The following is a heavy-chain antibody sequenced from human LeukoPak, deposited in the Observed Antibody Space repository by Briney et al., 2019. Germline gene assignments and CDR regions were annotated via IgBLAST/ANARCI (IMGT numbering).Heavy chain of an antibody. Sequence: PGGSLRLSCAASGFTFSSYWMHWVRQGPEKGLVWVARISTDGSFTSYADSVKGRFTISRDNAKNTLYLQMNSLRDEDTAVYYCARGHGTVWGQGTLVAVSS. V-gene: IGHV3-74*01. D-gene: IGHD4-17*01. CDR3: ARGHGTV. J-gene: IGHJ4*02. CDR1: GFTFSSYW. CDR2: ISTDGSFT.